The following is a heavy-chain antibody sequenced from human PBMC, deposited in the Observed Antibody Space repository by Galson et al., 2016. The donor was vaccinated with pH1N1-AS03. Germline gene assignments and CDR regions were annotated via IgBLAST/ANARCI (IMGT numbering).Heavy chain of an antibody. CDR2: ISVTGGST. J-gene: IGHJ4*02. CDR1: GFTFSSYG. D-gene: IGHD6-13*01. Sequence: SLRLSCATSGFTFSSYGMTWVPQAPLKGLEWVSSISVTGGSTYYADSVKGRFTISRDHSKNTLYLQTSSLRAEDTAVYYCAKDRSSWPPGWGSVDSWGKGTLVTVSS. CDR3: AKDRSSWPPGWGSVDS. V-gene: IGHV3-23*01.